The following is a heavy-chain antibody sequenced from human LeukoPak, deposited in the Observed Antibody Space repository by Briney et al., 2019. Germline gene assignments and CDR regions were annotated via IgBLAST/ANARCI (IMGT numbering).Heavy chain of an antibody. V-gene: IGHV1-2*02. CDR3: ARDEASRWFDP. CDR2: MKPSSGDT. J-gene: IGHJ5*02. CDR1: GFTFTRYY. Sequence: ASVKVSCKASGFTFTRYYIHWVRQAPGQGLEWLGWMKPSSGDTNYPQKFRGRVTMTRDTSISTAYMELTRLTSDDTAVYFCARDEASRWFDPWGQGTLVTVSS.